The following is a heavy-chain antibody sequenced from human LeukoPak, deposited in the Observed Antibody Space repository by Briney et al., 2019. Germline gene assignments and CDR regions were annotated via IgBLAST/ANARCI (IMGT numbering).Heavy chain of an antibody. CDR2: ITGSGDYT. Sequence: GGSLRLSCAASGFTFTTYAMSWVRQAPGKGLEWVSAITGSGDYTDYADSVKGRLTISRDNSKNTLYLQLNSLRAEDTAVYYCAKAPSPGSWGSYRYTSDYWGQGTLVTVSS. J-gene: IGHJ4*02. D-gene: IGHD3-16*02. CDR3: AKAPSPGSWGSYRYTSDY. CDR1: GFTFTTYA. V-gene: IGHV3-23*01.